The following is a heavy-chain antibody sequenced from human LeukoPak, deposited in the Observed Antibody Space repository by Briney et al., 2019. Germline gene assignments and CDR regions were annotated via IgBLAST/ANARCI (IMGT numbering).Heavy chain of an antibody. Sequence: SVKVSCKASGGTFSSYAISWVRQAPGQGLEWMGGIIPIFGTANYAQKFQGRVTITTDESTSTAYMELSSLRSEDTAVYYCAIAEYYYGSGSYGFAYYFDYWGQGTLVTVSS. J-gene: IGHJ4*02. V-gene: IGHV1-69*05. D-gene: IGHD3-10*01. CDR3: AIAEYYYGSGSYGFAYYFDY. CDR1: GGTFSSYA. CDR2: IIPIFGTA.